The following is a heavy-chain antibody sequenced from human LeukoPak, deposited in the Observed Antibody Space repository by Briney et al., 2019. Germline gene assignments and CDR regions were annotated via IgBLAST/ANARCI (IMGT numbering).Heavy chain of an antibody. Sequence: KTSETLSLTCTVSGGSISSSSYYWGWIRQPPGKALERIGNIYYSGSTYYNPSLKSRVTISVGTSKNQFSLKLGSVTAADTAVYYCARHKSFYGSGSAFDYWGQGTLVTVSS. CDR2: IYYSGST. V-gene: IGHV4-39*01. J-gene: IGHJ4*02. CDR1: GGSISSSSYY. CDR3: ARHKSFYGSGSAFDY. D-gene: IGHD3-10*01.